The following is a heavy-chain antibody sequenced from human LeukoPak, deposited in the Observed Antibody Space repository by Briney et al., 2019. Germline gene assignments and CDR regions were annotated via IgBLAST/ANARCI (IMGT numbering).Heavy chain of an antibody. CDR2: IRFDGNNK. D-gene: IGHD1-26*01. CDR1: GFTFSHYG. V-gene: IGHV3-30*02. J-gene: IGHJ4*02. Sequence: PGGSLRLSCAASGFTFSHYGMHWVRQAPGKGLEWVSFIRFDGNNKYYADSVKGRFTISRDNSNNTLYLQMNSLRAEDTAVYYCARDKIVGATYFDYWGQGTLVTVSS. CDR3: ARDKIVGATYFDY.